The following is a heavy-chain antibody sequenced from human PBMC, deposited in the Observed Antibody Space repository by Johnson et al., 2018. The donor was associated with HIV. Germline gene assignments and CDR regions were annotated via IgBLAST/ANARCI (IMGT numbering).Heavy chain of an antibody. Sequence: VESVKGRFTISRDNARNSLYLQMNSLRAEDTAVYYCARVVRDGYNSNAFDIWGQWTMVTVSS. V-gene: IGHV3-7*01. J-gene: IGHJ3*02. CDR3: ARVVRDGYNSNAFDI. D-gene: IGHD5-24*01.